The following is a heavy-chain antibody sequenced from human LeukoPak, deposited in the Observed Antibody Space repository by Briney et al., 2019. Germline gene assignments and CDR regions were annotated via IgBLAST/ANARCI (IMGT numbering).Heavy chain of an antibody. CDR3: VRDLRTDYAFDS. V-gene: IGHV3-20*04. D-gene: IGHD4/OR15-4a*01. Sequence: GVSLRLSCAASGFIFDDYGMTWVRQCPGKGVEWLCGINWDGYSTGYADSVRGRFTISRDNAKSTLYLQMNSLRPEDTALYYCVRDLRTDYAFDSWGQGTLVTVSS. CDR2: INWDGYST. J-gene: IGHJ4*02. CDR1: GFIFDDYG.